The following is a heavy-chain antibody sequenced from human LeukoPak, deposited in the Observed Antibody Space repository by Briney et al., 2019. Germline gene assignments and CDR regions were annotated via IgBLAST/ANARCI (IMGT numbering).Heavy chain of an antibody. CDR1: GITFSRYS. CDR3: ARDPYSGSYGPYYYYYMDV. CDR2: ISIGSTYI. D-gene: IGHD1-26*01. V-gene: IGHV3-21*01. Sequence: GGSLRLSCAASGITFSRYSMNWVRQAPGKGLEWVSSISIGSTYIYYADSVKGRFTISRDNAKNSLYLQMNSLRAEDTAVYYCARDPYSGSYGPYYYYYMDVWGEGTTVTISS. J-gene: IGHJ6*03.